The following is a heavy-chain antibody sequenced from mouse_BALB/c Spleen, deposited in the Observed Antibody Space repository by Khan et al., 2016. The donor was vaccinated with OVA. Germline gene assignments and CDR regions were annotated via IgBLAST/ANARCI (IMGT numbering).Heavy chain of an antibody. CDR1: GYSITSYYA. Sequence: EVQLQESGPGLVKPSQSLSLTCTVTGYSITSYYAWNWLRQFPGNKLEWMGYISYSGNTKYNPSLKSRISITRDTSKNHFFLQLNFVTIEDTATYYCARIQGGDFDYLGQGNTRT. CDR3: ARIQGGDFDY. D-gene: IGHD3-2*02. J-gene: IGHJ2*01. CDR2: ISYSGNT. V-gene: IGHV3-2*02.